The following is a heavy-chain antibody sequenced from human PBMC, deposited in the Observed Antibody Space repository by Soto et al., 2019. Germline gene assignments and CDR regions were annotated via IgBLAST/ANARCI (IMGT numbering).Heavy chain of an antibody. CDR1: GYTFTSYD. CDR2: MNPNSGNT. V-gene: IGHV1-8*01. CDR3: AKVLGEYCSSTSCYYYYGMDV. J-gene: IGHJ6*02. D-gene: IGHD2-2*01. Sequence: ASVKVSCKASGYTFTSYDINWVRQATGQGLEWMGWMNPNSGNTGYAQKFQGRVTMTRNTSISTAYMELSSLRSEDTAVYYCAKVLGEYCSSTSCYYYYGMDVWGQGTTVTVSS.